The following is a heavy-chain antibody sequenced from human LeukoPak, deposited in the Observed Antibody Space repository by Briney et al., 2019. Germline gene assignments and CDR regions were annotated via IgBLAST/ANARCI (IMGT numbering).Heavy chain of an antibody. D-gene: IGHD1-26*01. CDR2: IRNKDNDYAT. CDR3: TRWEEGGKSFDY. J-gene: IGHJ4*02. V-gene: IGHV3-73*01. Sequence: GGSLRLSCAASGFSFSGSAMHWVRQASGKGLEWVGRIRNKDNDYATAYAASVKGRFTISRDDSKNTAYLQMNSLRSEDTALYYCTRWEEGGKSFDYWGQGTLVTVSS. CDR1: GFSFSGSA.